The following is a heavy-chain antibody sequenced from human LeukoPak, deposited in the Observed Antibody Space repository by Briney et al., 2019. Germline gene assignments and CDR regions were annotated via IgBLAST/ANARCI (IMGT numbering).Heavy chain of an antibody. CDR2: IYYSGNT. D-gene: IGHD3-16*01. V-gene: IGHV4-59*01. J-gene: IGHJ3*02. CDR1: GGSISTYY. Sequence: PSETLSLTCTVSGGSISTYYWSWIRQPPGKGLEWIGYIYYSGNTNYNPSLKSRVTLSVDTSKNQFSLKLSSVTAVDTAVYYCARVGLSGAFDIWGQGTMVTVSS. CDR3: ARVGLSGAFDI.